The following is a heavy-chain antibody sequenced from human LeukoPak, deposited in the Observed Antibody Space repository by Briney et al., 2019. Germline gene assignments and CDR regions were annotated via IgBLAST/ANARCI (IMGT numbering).Heavy chain of an antibody. J-gene: IGHJ4*02. CDR2: IYYSGST. V-gene: IGHV4-59*01. D-gene: IGHD6-13*01. CDR3: ARGSGYSSPSGHDY. CDR1: GGSISSYY. Sequence: SETLSLTCTVSGGSISSYYWSWIRQPPGKGLEWIGYIYYSGSTNYNPSLKSRVTISVDTSKNQFSLKLSSVTAADTAVYYCARGSGYSSPSGHDYWGQGTLVTVSS.